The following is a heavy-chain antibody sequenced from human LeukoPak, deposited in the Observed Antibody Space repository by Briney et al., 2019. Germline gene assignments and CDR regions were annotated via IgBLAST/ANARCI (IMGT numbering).Heavy chain of an antibody. J-gene: IGHJ4*02. V-gene: IGHV4-39*07. CDR3: ASRDPNGGSYDY. Sequence: PSQTLSLTCTVSGGSISSGSYYWSWIRQPPGKGLEWIGEINHSGSTNYNPSLKSRVPISVDTSKNQFSLKLSSVTAADTAVYYCASRDPNGGSYDYWGQGTLVTVSS. CDR2: INHSGST. CDR1: GGSISSGSYY. D-gene: IGHD1-26*01.